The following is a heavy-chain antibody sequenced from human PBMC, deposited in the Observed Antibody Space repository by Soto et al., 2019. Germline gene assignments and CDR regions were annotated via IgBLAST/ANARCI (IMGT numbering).Heavy chain of an antibody. CDR1: GYTFTSYG. CDR3: ARFSDRGYNWNDGWFDP. Sequence: GASVKVSCKASGYTFTSYGISWVRQAPGQGLEWMGWISAYNGNTNYAQKLQGRVTMTTGTSTSTAYMELRSLRSDDTAVYYCARFSDRGYNWNDGWFDPWGQGTLVTVSS. D-gene: IGHD1-1*01. J-gene: IGHJ5*02. V-gene: IGHV1-18*04. CDR2: ISAYNGNT.